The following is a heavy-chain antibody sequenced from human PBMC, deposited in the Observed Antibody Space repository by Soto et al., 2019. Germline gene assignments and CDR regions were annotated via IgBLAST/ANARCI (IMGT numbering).Heavy chain of an antibody. CDR1: GDSVSSNSAA. D-gene: IGHD6-13*01. CDR3: AIELSRSRDYGMDV. CDR2: TYYRSKWYN. J-gene: IGHJ6*02. Sequence: SQTLSLTCAISGDSVSSNSAAWNCIRQSPSRGLEWLGRTYYRSKWYNDYAVSVKSRITINPDTSKNQFSLQLNSVTPEDTAVYYWAIELSRSRDYGMDVWGQGTTVTVSS. V-gene: IGHV6-1*01.